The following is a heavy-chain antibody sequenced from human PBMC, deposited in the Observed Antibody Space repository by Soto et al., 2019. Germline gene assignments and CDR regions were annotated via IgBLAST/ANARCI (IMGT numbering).Heavy chain of an antibody. CDR2: ISYDGSNK. V-gene: IGHV3-30*18. Sequence: GGSLRLSCAASGFTFSSYGMHWVRQAPGKGLEWVAVISYDGSNKYYADSVKGRFTISRDNSKNTLYLQMNSLRAEDTAVYYCAKDPRQRSNDFWSGYYPVIRPADYWGQGTLVTVSS. CDR1: GFTFSSYG. D-gene: IGHD3-3*01. J-gene: IGHJ4*02. CDR3: AKDPRQRSNDFWSGYYPVIRPADY.